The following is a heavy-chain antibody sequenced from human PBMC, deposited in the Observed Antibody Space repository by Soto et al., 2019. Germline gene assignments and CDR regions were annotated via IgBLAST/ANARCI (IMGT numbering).Heavy chain of an antibody. CDR2: IYYSGST. V-gene: IGHV4-30-4*01. J-gene: IGHJ5*02. D-gene: IGHD1-1*01. CDR1: GGSISSGDYY. CDR3: AKDKIGSYKFDP. Sequence: ASETLSLTCTVSGGSISSGDYYWSWIRQPPGKGLEWIGYIYYSGSTYYNPSLKGRVTISVDTSKNQFSLKLSSVTAADTAVYYCAKDKIGSYKFDPWGQGTLVTVSS.